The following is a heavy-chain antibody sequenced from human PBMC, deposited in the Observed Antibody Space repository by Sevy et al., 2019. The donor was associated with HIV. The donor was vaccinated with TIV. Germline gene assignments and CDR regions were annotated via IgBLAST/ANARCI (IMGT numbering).Heavy chain of an antibody. Sequence: GGSLRLSCAASGFTFSDYYMSWIRQAPGKGLEWVSCLSSSGSTIYYADSVKGRFTISRDNAKNSPYLQMNSLRAEDTAVYYCARTGTTLFFDYWGQGTLVTVSS. CDR1: GFTFSDYY. CDR2: LSSSGSTI. V-gene: IGHV3-11*01. D-gene: IGHD1-1*01. J-gene: IGHJ4*02. CDR3: ARTGTTLFFDY.